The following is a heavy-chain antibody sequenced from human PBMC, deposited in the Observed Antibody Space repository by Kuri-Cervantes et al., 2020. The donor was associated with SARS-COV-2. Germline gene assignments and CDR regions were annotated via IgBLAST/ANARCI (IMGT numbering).Heavy chain of an antibody. Sequence: GESLKISCAASGFTFSSYWMSWVRQAPGKGLEWVANIKQDGSEKYYVDSVKGRFTISRDNAKNSLYLQMNSLRAEDTAVYYCARDRYSNLFDYWGQGTLVTVSS. CDR1: GFTFSSYW. CDR2: IKQDGSEK. J-gene: IGHJ4*02. V-gene: IGHV3-7*01. CDR3: ARDRYSNLFDY. D-gene: IGHD4-11*01.